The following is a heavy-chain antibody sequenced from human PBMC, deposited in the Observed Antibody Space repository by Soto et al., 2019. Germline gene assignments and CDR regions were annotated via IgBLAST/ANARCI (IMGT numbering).Heavy chain of an antibody. V-gene: IGHV4-30-4*01. CDR1: GCSIRCEYYH. D-gene: IGHD2-21*02. Sequence: QVQLQESGPGLVRPSQTLSLTCTVSGCSIRCEYYHWTWIRQAPWEGLEWIGYIHYSGSVHYNPSLQSRLTMSVATSTNLFSLNLSSVTAADTAVYFCAREDDGGDRDYYGLDVWGQGTTVTVSS. CDR3: AREDDGGDRDYYGLDV. J-gene: IGHJ6*02. CDR2: IHYSGSV.